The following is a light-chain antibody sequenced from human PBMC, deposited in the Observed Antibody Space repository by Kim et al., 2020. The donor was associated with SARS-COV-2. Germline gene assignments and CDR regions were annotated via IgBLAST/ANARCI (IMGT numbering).Light chain of an antibody. Sequence: PGQSISICCTGTSSDVGSYNLVSWYQQHPGKAPKLMIYEFSKRPSGVSNRFSGSKSGNTASLTISGLQADDEADYYCCSYAGSFYVFGTGTKVTVL. CDR1: SSDVGSYNL. CDR2: EFS. J-gene: IGLJ1*01. CDR3: CSYAGSFYV. V-gene: IGLV2-23*02.